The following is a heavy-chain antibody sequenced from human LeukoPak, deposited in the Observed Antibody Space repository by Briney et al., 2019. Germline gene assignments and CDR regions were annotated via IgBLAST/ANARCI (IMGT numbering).Heavy chain of an antibody. D-gene: IGHD2-2*01. CDR1: GFTFSSYS. CDR2: ISSSSSYI. Sequence: GGSLRLSCAASGFTFSSYSMNWVRQAPGKGLEGVSSISSSSSYIYYADSVKGRFTISRDNAKNSLYLQMNSLRAEDTAVYYCAKGGRYCSSTSCYGRVDYWGQGTLVTVSS. J-gene: IGHJ4*02. V-gene: IGHV3-21*04. CDR3: AKGGRYCSSTSCYGRVDY.